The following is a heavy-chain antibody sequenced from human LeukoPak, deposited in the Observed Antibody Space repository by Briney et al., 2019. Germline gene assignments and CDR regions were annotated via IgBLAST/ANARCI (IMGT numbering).Heavy chain of an antibody. D-gene: IGHD4-17*01. V-gene: IGHV3-30*02. CDR2: IRYDGSNK. CDR1: GFTFSSYG. CDR3: AKAPTTVTDIVPPFDP. J-gene: IGHJ5*02. Sequence: GGSLRLSCAASGFTFSSYGMHWVRQAPGKGLEWVAFIRYDGSNKYYADSVKGRFTISRDNSENTLYLQMNSLRAEDTAVYYCAKAPTTVTDIVPPFDPWGQGTLVTVSS.